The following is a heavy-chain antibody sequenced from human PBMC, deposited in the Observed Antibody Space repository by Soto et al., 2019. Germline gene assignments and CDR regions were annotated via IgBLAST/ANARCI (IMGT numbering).Heavy chain of an antibody. V-gene: IGHV3-23*01. CDR3: AKASYVVVPAAMEIDY. CDR1: GFTFSSYA. Sequence: EVQLLESGGGLVQPGGSLRLSCAASGFTFSSYAMSWVRQAPGKGLEWVSAISGSGGSTYYADSVKGRFTISRDNSKNTLYRQMNSLRAEDTAVYYCAKASYVVVPAAMEIDYWGQGTLVTVSS. CDR2: ISGSGGST. J-gene: IGHJ4*02. D-gene: IGHD2-2*01.